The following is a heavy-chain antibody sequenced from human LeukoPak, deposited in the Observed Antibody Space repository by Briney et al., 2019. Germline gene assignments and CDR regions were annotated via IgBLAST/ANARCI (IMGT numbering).Heavy chain of an antibody. CDR3: AREGQGWLQFEYFDY. CDR2: IIPIFGTA. D-gene: IGHD5-24*01. V-gene: IGHV1-69*06. CDR1: GYTFSGYY. J-gene: IGHJ4*02. Sequence: ASVKVSCKASGYTFSGYYVHWVRQAPGQGLEWMGGIIPIFGTANYAQKFQGRVTITADKSTSTAYMELSSLRSEDTAVYYCAREGQGWLQFEYFDYWGQGTLVTVSS.